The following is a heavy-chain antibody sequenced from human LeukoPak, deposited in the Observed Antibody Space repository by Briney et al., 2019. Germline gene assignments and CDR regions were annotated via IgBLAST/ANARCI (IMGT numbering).Heavy chain of an antibody. CDR3: AKYTGYVYDYFDS. CDR1: GFTFSSYA. CDR2: ISGSGGST. D-gene: IGHD5-12*01. V-gene: IGHV3-23*01. J-gene: IGHJ4*02. Sequence: GGSLRLSCAASGFTFSSYAMSWVRQAPGKGLEWVSGISGSGGSTYYADSVKGRFTISRDNSKNTLYLQMNSLRAEDTAVYYCAKYTGYVYDYFDSWGQGTLVTVSS.